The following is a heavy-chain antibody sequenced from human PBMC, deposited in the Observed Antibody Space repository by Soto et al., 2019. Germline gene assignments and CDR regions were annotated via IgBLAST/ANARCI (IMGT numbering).Heavy chain of an antibody. CDR1: GGAISGYY. D-gene: IGHD2-2*01. CDR3: SRVGCSNSKCYTRGMDV. J-gene: IGHJ6*02. V-gene: IGHV4-4*07. Sequence: SETLSLTCTVSGGAISGYYWSWVRQPAGKGLEWVGRIYSDGTTNYSPSLKSRVTMSLDTSKDQFSLHFNSVTAADTAVYYCSRVGCSNSKCYTRGMDVWGQGTTVTVSS. CDR2: IYSDGTT.